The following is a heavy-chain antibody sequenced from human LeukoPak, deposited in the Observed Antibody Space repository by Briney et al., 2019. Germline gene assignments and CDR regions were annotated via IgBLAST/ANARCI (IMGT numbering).Heavy chain of an antibody. CDR2: FDPEDGET. V-gene: IGHV1-24*01. Sequence: ASVKVSCKVSGYTLTELSMHWVRQAPGKGLEWMGGFDPEDGETIYAQKFQGRVTMTEDTPTDTAYMELSSLRSEDTAVYYCATSFRAQQLVRYWGQGTLVTVSS. CDR3: ATSFRAQQLVRY. CDR1: GYTLTELS. J-gene: IGHJ4*02. D-gene: IGHD6-13*01.